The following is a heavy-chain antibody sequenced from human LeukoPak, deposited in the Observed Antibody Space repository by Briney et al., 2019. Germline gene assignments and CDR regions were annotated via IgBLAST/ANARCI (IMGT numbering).Heavy chain of an antibody. V-gene: IGHV4-31*03. D-gene: IGHD6-13*01. CDR1: GGSISSGGYY. CDR3: ARVSYSKAHDY. J-gene: IGHJ4*02. Sequence: SETLSLTCTVSGGSISSGGYYWSWISQPPGKGLEWIGYIYYSGSTYYNPSLKSRVTISVDTSKNQFSLKLSSVTAADTAVYYCARVSYSKAHDYWGQGTLVTVSS. CDR2: IYYSGST.